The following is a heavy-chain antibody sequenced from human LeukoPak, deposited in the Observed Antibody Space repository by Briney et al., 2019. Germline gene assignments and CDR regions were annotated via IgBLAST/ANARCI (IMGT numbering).Heavy chain of an antibody. CDR3: ARLNYYDSSGPESYFDY. Sequence: GGSLRLSCAASGFTFDDYGMSWVRQAPGKGLEWVSGINWNGGSTGYADSVKGRFTISRDNAKNSLYLQMNSLRAEDTALYYCARLNYYDSSGPESYFDYWGQGTLVTVSS. D-gene: IGHD3-22*01. J-gene: IGHJ4*02. CDR2: INWNGGST. V-gene: IGHV3-20*04. CDR1: GFTFDDYG.